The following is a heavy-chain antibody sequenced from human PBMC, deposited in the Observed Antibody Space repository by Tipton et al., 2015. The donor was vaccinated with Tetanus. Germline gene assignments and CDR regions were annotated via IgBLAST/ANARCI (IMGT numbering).Heavy chain of an antibody. Sequence: TLSLTCTVSGDSFSGGGYWTWIRQHPGKGPEWIGYIYYSGHTHYNPSLRGRVDISLDTSQNQVSLNLRSVTAADTAVYYCAKDRLCGGECYSLWGRGTLVTVSS. V-gene: IGHV4-31*03. D-gene: IGHD2-21*01. CDR1: GDSFSGGGY. CDR2: IYYSGHT. CDR3: AKDRLCGGECYSL. J-gene: IGHJ4*02.